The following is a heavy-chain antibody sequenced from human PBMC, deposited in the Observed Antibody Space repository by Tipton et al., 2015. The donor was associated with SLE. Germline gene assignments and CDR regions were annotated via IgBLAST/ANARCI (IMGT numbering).Heavy chain of an antibody. CDR3: ARGVGARDYFDY. V-gene: IGHV4-34*09. Sequence: TLSLTCAVSGGSFSGYYWYWVRQPPEQGLEWIGEITQSGVTNYNPSLKSRVTISVDTSENQFSLRLTSVTAADTAVYFCARGVGARDYFDYWGQGTLVTVSS. CDR2: ITQSGVT. D-gene: IGHD1-26*01. J-gene: IGHJ4*02. CDR1: GGSFSGYY.